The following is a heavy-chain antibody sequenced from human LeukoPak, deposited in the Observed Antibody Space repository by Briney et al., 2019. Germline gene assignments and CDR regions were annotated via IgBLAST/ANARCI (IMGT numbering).Heavy chain of an antibody. CDR3: ARGHVYTAGYFDY. J-gene: IGHJ4*02. Sequence: NSSETLSLTCTVSGDSFTSYYWSWIRQPAGKGLEWIGRIYTSGSTNYNPSLKSRGTMSVDTSKNQFSLKLSSVTAADTAVYYCARGHVYTAGYFDYWGQGTLVTVSS. V-gene: IGHV4-4*07. D-gene: IGHD6-19*01. CDR2: IYTSGST. CDR1: GDSFTSYY.